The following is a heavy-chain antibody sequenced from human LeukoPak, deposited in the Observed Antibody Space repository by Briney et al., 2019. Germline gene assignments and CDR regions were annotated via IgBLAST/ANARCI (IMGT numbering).Heavy chain of an antibody. CDR2: ISSSSSTI. CDR1: GFTFSSYS. V-gene: IGHV3-48*01. Sequence: GGSLRLSCAASGFTFSSYSMNWVRQAPGKGLEWVSYISSSSSTIYYADSVKGRFTISRDNAKNSLYLQMNSLRAEDTAVYYCARDVEAAAGRPCMDVWGQGTTVTVSS. J-gene: IGHJ6*02. CDR3: ARDVEAAAGRPCMDV. D-gene: IGHD6-13*01.